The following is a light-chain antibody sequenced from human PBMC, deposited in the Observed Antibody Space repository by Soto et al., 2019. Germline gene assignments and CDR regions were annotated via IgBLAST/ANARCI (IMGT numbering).Light chain of an antibody. J-gene: IGLJ1*01. CDR2: DVS. V-gene: IGLV2-14*01. CDR1: SSYVFGHNY. Sequence: QSALPHPASVSWSPGHSITISFTGTSSYVFGHNYVSWYQFHPVKAPKLMIYDVSNRPSGVSNRLYGSKSGNTASLTISGLQAEDEADYYCSPYTSSNTLLYVFGTGTKVPVL. CDR3: SPYTSSNTLLYV.